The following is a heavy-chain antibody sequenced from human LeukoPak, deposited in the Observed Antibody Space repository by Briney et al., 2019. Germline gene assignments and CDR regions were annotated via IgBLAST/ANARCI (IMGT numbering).Heavy chain of an antibody. CDR2: ISSSSSYI. Sequence: GGSLRLSCAASGFTFSSYSMNWVRQAPGKGLEWVSSISSSSSYIYYADSVKGRFTISRDNAKNSLYLQMNSLRAEDTAVYYCAKDLVVVAATILNWFDPWGQGTLVTVSS. V-gene: IGHV3-21*04. J-gene: IGHJ5*02. CDR1: GFTFSSYS. CDR3: AKDLVVVAATILNWFDP. D-gene: IGHD2-15*01.